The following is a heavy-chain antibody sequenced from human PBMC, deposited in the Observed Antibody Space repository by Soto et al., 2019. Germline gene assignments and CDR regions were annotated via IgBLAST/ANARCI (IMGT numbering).Heavy chain of an antibody. CDR1: GFTFSTYA. CDR3: AKERSSGWSFDY. D-gene: IGHD6-19*01. V-gene: IGHV3-23*01. CDR2: ISGSGDST. Sequence: EVQLLESGGGLVQPGGSLRLSCAASGFTFSTYAMNWVRQAPGKGLEWVSGISGSGDSTYYADSVKGRFTVSRDNSKTPRYLQMNSLRAEDTAVFYCAKERSSGWSFDYWGQGTLVTVSS. J-gene: IGHJ4*02.